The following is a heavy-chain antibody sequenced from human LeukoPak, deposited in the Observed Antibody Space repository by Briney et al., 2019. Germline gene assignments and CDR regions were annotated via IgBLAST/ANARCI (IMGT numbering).Heavy chain of an antibody. J-gene: IGHJ4*02. CDR1: GFIFDNYA. CDR3: ARGSETSGWYDY. D-gene: IGHD6-19*01. CDR2: ISGDGGST. V-gene: IGHV3-43*02. Sequence: GGSLRLSCAAPGFIFDNYAIHWVRQAPGKGLEWVSLISGDGGSTFYADSVRGRFTISRDNTRKSLSLQMSSLRSEDTALYCCARGSETSGWYDYWGQGTLVTVSS.